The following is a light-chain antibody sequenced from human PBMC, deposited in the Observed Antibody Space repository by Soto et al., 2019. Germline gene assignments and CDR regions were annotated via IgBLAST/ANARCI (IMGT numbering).Light chain of an antibody. Sequence: IVLTQSPATLSLSPWETATLSCRASESVSSYLAWYQQKPGQAPRLLIYDASNRATGIPARFSGSGSGTDFTLTISSLEPEDFAVYYCQQRSNWPLTFGGGTKVDIK. V-gene: IGKV3-11*01. J-gene: IGKJ4*01. CDR1: ESVSSY. CDR3: QQRSNWPLT. CDR2: DAS.